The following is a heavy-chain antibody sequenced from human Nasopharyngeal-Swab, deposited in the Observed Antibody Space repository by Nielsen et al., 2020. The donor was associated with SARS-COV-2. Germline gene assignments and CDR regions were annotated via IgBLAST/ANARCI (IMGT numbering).Heavy chain of an antibody. CDR1: GLTVSNNY. J-gene: IGHJ3*02. CDR3: ARVVAGYDTFDI. CDR2: VFSGVST. D-gene: IGHD6-19*01. Sequence: GESLKISCAASGLTVSNNYMTWVRQAPGKGLEWVSIVFSGVSTYYADSVKGRFTISRDNSKNTLYLQMNSLRAEDTAVYYCARVVAGYDTFDIWGQGTMVTVSS. V-gene: IGHV3-66*01.